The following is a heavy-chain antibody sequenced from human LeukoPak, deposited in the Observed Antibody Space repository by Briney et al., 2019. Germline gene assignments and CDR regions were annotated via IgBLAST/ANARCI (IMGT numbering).Heavy chain of an antibody. Sequence: GGSLSLSCAASGLTFSNYWMHWIRQAPGKGLVWVSRINTDGSSTRYADSVKGRFTISRDNAKNTLYLQMNSLRAEDTAVYYCARVDCGGDCYSPPDYWGQGTLVTVSS. D-gene: IGHD2-21*01. CDR1: GLTFSNYW. J-gene: IGHJ4*02. CDR3: ARVDCGGDCYSPPDY. CDR2: INTDGSST. V-gene: IGHV3-74*01.